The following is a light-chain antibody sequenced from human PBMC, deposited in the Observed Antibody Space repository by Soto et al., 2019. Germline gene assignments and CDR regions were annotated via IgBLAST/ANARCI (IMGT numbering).Light chain of an antibody. CDR2: TSS. J-gene: IGKJ4*01. CDR1: QGIGNY. CDR3: QKHNAAPLT. V-gene: IGKV1-27*01. Sequence: DIQMTQSPSSLSASVGDRVTITCRASQGIGNYLAWYQQKPGKVPKLLIYTSSTLQSGVPSRFSGSGSGTDFTLTISNLQPEDVATYYCQKHNAAPLTFGGGTKVDIK.